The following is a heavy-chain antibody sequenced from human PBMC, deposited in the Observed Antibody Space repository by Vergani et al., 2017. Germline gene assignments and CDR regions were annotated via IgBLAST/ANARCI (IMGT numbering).Heavy chain of an antibody. V-gene: IGHV3-23*04. CDR2: ITYNGGRT. D-gene: IGHD1-14*01. J-gene: IGHJ4*02. CDR1: GFTFNIYA. Sequence: VQLVESAGGVVQPGGSLRLSCAASGFTFNIYAMSWVRQAPGKGLEWVSTITYNGGRTYYADSVTGRFTISRDNSKNTLFLQLKTLRAEDTGVYYCAKDYNIMRALHYLGQGTLVAVSS. CDR3: AKDYNIMRALHY.